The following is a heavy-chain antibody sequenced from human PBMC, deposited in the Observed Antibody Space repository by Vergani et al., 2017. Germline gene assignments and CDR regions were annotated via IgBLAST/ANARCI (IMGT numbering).Heavy chain of an antibody. J-gene: IGHJ4*02. CDR1: GYTFSSYY. V-gene: IGHV1-18*04. CDR3: TRGLPRTLTTETYYFDD. Sequence: QVQLVQSGAEVKKPGASVKVSCKASGYTFSSYYMHWVRQAPGQGLEWMGWISGYDGKTKYVEKLQGRITVTIDTSTNSAYMELRGLRSDDTAVYYCTRGLPRTLTTETYYFDDWGQGTLVSVSP. CDR2: ISGYDGKT. D-gene: IGHD1-14*01.